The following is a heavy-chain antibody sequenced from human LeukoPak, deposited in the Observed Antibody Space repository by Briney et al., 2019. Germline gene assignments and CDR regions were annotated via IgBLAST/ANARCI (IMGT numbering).Heavy chain of an antibody. J-gene: IGHJ4*02. Sequence: GGSLRLSCAASGVTFSSYAMSWVRQAPGKGLEWVSAISGSGGSTYYADSVKGRFTISRDNSKNTLYLQMHSLRAEDTAVYYCARAGTGGIYDYWGQGTLVTVSS. CDR3: ARAGTGGIYDY. CDR2: ISGSGGST. CDR1: GVTFSSYA. V-gene: IGHV3-23*01. D-gene: IGHD6-19*01.